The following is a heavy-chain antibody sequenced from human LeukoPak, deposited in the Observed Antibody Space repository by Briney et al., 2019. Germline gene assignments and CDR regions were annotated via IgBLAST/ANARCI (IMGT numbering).Heavy chain of an antibody. CDR3: ARDAVSTTTVGGIDY. D-gene: IGHD5/OR15-5a*01. Sequence: ASVKVSCKASGYTFTNYGISLVRQAPGQGLEWMGWISGYSGNTKYAEKIQGRVTMTTDTSTSTTYMELRSLRSDDTAVYYCARDAVSTTTVGGIDYWGQGTLVTVS. CDR2: ISGYSGNT. CDR1: GYTFTNYG. J-gene: IGHJ4*02. V-gene: IGHV1-18*01.